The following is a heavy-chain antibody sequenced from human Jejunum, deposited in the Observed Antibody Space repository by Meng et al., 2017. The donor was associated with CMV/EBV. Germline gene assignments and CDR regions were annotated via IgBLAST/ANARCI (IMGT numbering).Heavy chain of an antibody. CDR3: ASGPVVGASIY. CDR1: GFAFSTYF. D-gene: IGHD1-26*01. V-gene: IGHV3-74*03. Sequence: LTCEASGFAFSTYFMHWVRQAPGKGLAWLSYINANGTNTKYADSVKGRFTISRDNAKNTLYLQMSSLRDEDTAVYYCASGPVVGASIYWGQGTLVTVSS. J-gene: IGHJ4*02. CDR2: INANGTNT.